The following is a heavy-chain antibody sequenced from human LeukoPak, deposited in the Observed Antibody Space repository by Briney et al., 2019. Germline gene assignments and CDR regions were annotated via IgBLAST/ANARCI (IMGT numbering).Heavy chain of an antibody. CDR2: ISSTGNTI. D-gene: IGHD2-2*01. CDR1: GFTFSTYD. CDR3: ARDRARRDSTFDLDF. J-gene: IGHJ4*02. V-gene: IGHV3-48*03. Sequence: GSLRLSCAASGFTFSTYDMNWVRQAPGKGLQWVSFISSTGNTIYYADSMKGRFTISRDNAKNSLYLQMNSLRAEDTAVYYCARDRARRDSTFDLDFWGQGTLVTVSS.